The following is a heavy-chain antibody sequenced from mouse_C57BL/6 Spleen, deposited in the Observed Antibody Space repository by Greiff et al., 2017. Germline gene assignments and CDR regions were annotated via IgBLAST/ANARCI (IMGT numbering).Heavy chain of an antibody. V-gene: IGHV1-64*01. J-gene: IGHJ1*03. Sequence: QVQLQQPGAELVKPGASVKLSCKASGYTFTSYWMHWVKQRPGQGLEWIGMIHPNSGSTNYNEKFKSKATLTVDKSSSTAYMQRSSLTSEDSAVYCCARSLVATKYFDVWGTGTTVTVSS. CDR1: GYTFTSYW. CDR3: ARSLVATKYFDV. D-gene: IGHD1-1*01. CDR2: IHPNSGST.